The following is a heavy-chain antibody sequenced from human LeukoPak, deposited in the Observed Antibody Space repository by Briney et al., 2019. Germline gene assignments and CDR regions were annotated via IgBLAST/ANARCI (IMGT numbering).Heavy chain of an antibody. D-gene: IGHD1-26*01. CDR2: ISGSGSNR. J-gene: IGHJ4*02. Sequence: GGSLRLSCAASGLTFSSYEMNWFRQAPGKGLERVSYISGSGSNRYYADSVKGRFTISRDNAKKSLYLQMNSLRVEDTAVYYCASYIVGPTIDYWGQGTLVTVSS. CDR3: ASYIVGPTIDY. V-gene: IGHV3-48*03. CDR1: GLTFSSYE.